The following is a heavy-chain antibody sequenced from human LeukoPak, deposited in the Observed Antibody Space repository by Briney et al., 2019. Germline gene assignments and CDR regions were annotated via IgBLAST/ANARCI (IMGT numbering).Heavy chain of an antibody. Sequence: PSETLSLTCTVSGGSISSSSYYWGWIRQPPGKGLEWIGSIYYSGSTYYNPSLKSLVTISVDTSKNQFSLKLSSVTAADTAVYYCARVDWGSHWYFDLWGRGTLVTVSS. CDR1: GGSISSSSYY. D-gene: IGHD7-27*01. J-gene: IGHJ2*01. V-gene: IGHV4-39*01. CDR2: IYYSGST. CDR3: ARVDWGSHWYFDL.